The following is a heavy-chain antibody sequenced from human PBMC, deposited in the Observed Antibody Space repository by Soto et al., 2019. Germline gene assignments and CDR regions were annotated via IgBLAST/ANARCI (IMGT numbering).Heavy chain of an antibody. CDR3: AREVYSSGWYNYYYGMDV. Sequence: QPGGSLRLSCAASGFTFSSYAMHWVRQAPGKGLEWVAVISYDGSNKYYADSVKGRFTISRDNSKNTLYLQMNSLRAEDTAVYYCAREVYSSGWYNYYYGMDVWGQGTTVTVSS. J-gene: IGHJ6*02. V-gene: IGHV3-30-3*01. CDR1: GFTFSSYA. CDR2: ISYDGSNK. D-gene: IGHD6-19*01.